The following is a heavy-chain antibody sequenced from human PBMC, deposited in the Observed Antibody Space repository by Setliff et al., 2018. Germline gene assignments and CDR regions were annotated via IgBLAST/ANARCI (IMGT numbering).Heavy chain of an antibody. CDR2: ISSSGT. J-gene: IGHJ6*02. D-gene: IGHD3-10*01. V-gene: IGHV3-48*03. CDR1: GFTFSSYE. Sequence: PGGSLRLSCAASGFTFSSYEMNWVRQAPGKGLEWVSYISSSGTSYADSVKGRFTISRDNAKNTLFLQMNSLRVEDTAVYYCARDHVYGSQYYYYYYGMDVWGQGTTVTVSS. CDR3: ARDHVYGSQYYYYYYGMDV.